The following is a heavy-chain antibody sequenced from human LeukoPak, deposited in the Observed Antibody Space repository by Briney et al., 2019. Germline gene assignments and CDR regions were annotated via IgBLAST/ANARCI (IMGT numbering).Heavy chain of an antibody. CDR1: GGSVSSGSYY. Sequence: PSETLSLTCTVSGGSVSSGSYYWSWIRQPPGKGLEWIGYIYYSGTTNYNPSLNSRVTISVDTSKNQFSLKLSSVTATDTAVYYCAGVPQESYCSGGTCYHHYYGMDVWGQGTTVTVSS. J-gene: IGHJ6*02. CDR3: AGVPQESYCSGGTCYHHYYGMDV. V-gene: IGHV4-61*01. CDR2: IYYSGTT. D-gene: IGHD2-15*01.